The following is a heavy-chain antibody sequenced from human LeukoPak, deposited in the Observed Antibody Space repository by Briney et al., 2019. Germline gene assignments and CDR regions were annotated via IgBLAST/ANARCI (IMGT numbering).Heavy chain of an antibody. CDR1: GGSISGGDYY. V-gene: IGHV4-30-4*01. CDR2: IYYSGIP. D-gene: IGHD3-10*01. CDR3: ARDADLGSEV. Sequence: SETLSLTCTVSGGSISGGDYYRSWIRQTPGKGLEWIGYIYYSGIPYYNPSLRSRVTISRDTSKNQISLRLSSVTAADTAVYYCARDADLGSEVWGPGTLVTVSS. J-gene: IGHJ4*02.